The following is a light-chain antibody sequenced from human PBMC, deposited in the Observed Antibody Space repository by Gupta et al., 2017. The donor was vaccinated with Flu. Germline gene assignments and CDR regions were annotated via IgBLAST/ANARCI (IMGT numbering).Light chain of an antibody. CDR1: QSVTSNY. J-gene: IGKJ4*01. CDR2: GAS. Sequence: EIVLTQSPGTLSLSPGERGTLSCRADQSVTSNYLAWYQQKPGQAPRLLIYGASTRATGIPDRFSGSGSGTDFTLTISGLEPEDFAFYYCQQYHTSPLTFGGGTKVEIK. V-gene: IGKV3-20*01. CDR3: QQYHTSPLT.